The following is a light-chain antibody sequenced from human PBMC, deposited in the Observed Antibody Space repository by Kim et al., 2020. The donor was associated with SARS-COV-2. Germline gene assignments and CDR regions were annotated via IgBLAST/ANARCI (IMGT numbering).Light chain of an antibody. CDR2: EVS. CDR3: SSYTSSSTYV. Sequence: QSALTQPPSVSGSPGQSVTISCTGTSSDVGSYNRVSWYQQPPVTAPKLMIYEVSNRPSGVPDRFSGSKSGNTASLTISGLQAEDEADYYCSSYTSSSTYVFGTGTKVTVL. V-gene: IGLV2-18*02. J-gene: IGLJ1*01. CDR1: SSDVGSYNR.